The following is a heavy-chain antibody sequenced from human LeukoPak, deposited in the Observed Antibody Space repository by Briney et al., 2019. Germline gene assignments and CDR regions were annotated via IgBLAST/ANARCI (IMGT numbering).Heavy chain of an antibody. CDR2: FSYDGSNK. J-gene: IGHJ4*02. D-gene: IGHD5-12*01. CDR3: AKDRTAGYDGLVDY. CDR1: GFTFSNYG. V-gene: IGHV3-30*18. Sequence: GGSLRLSCAASGFTFSNYGMHWVRQAPGKGLEWVAVFSYDGSNKYYTDSVKGRFTISRDNSKNTLYLQMNSLRAEDTAVYYCAKDRTAGYDGLVDYWGQGTLVTVSS.